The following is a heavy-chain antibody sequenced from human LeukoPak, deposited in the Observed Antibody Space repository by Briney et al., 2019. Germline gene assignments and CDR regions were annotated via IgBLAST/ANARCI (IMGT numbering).Heavy chain of an antibody. CDR2: ISYDGSNK. CDR3: ARDRRGSSRPFDY. CDR1: GFTFSSYG. D-gene: IGHD1-26*01. J-gene: IGHJ4*02. Sequence: GGSLRLSCAASGFTFSSYGMHWVRQAPGKGLEWVAVISYDGSNKYYADSVKGRFTISRDNSKNTLYLQMNSLRAEDTAVYYCARDRRGSSRPFDYWGQGTLVTVSS. V-gene: IGHV3-30*03.